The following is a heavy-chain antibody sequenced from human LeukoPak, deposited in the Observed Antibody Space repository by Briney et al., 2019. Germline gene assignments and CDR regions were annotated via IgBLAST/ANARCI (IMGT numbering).Heavy chain of an antibody. Sequence: PGRSLRLSCTASGFTFGDYAMSWVRQAPGKGLEWVGFIRSKAYGRTTEYAASVKGRFTISRDDSKSIAYLQMNSLKTEDTAVYYCTRVAQYYDILTGYYSLSPPSCWGQGTLVTVSS. J-gene: IGHJ4*02. CDR3: TRVAQYYDILTGYYSLSPPSC. CDR1: GFTFGDYA. CDR2: IRSKAYGRTT. D-gene: IGHD3-9*01. V-gene: IGHV3-49*04.